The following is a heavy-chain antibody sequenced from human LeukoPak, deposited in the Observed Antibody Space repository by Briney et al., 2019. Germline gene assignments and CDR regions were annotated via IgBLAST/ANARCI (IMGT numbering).Heavy chain of an antibody. V-gene: IGHV1-18*01. CDR3: ARDVSPENSAYDWAIYYYYTMDV. Sequence: GASVKVSCKASGYTFTSYAISWVRQAPGQGLEWMGWISGCNGNTNYAQKLQGRVTMTTDTSTTTAYMELRSLRSDDTAVYYCARDVSPENSAYDWAIYYYYTMDVWGQGTTVTVSS. J-gene: IGHJ6*02. CDR2: ISGCNGNT. D-gene: IGHD5-12*01. CDR1: GYTFTSYA.